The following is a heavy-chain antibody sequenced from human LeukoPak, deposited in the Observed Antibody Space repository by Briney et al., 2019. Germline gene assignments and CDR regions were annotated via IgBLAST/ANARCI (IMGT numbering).Heavy chain of an antibody. J-gene: IGHJ4*02. V-gene: IGHV3-7*03. CDR1: GFTFSSYW. CDR2: IKQDGSEK. CDR3: AKGGTVVTPDY. D-gene: IGHD4-23*01. Sequence: GGSLRLSCAASGFTFSSYWMSWVRQAPGKGPEWVANIKQDGSEKNYVDSVKGRFTISRDNSKNTLYLQMNSLRAEDTAVYYCAKGGTVVTPDYWGQGTLVTVSS.